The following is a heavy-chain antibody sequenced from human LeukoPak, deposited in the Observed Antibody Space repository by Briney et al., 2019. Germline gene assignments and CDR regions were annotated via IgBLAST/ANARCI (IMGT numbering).Heavy chain of an antibody. D-gene: IGHD7-27*01. CDR3: AKTGQYYFYMDV. CDR1: GFTFSSYG. Sequence: PGRSLRLSCAASGFTFSSYGMHWVRQAPGKGLEWVAVIWDDGTNKYYGDSVKGRFTISRDNSKNTLYLQMNSLRAEDTAVYYCAKTGQYYFYMDVWGKGTTVTVSS. J-gene: IGHJ6*03. V-gene: IGHV3-33*06. CDR2: IWDDGTNK.